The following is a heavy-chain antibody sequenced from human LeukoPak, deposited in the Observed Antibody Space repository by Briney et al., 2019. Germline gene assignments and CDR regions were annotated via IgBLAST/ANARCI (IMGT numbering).Heavy chain of an antibody. CDR2: ISWNSVNI. CDR3: VKDRGLRNQWLQLTYDS. D-gene: IGHD5-24*01. V-gene: IGHV3-9*01. J-gene: IGHJ4*02. Sequence: GRSLRLSCAASGFTFDDYAMHWVRQAPGKGLEWVSGISWNSVNIGYEDSVKGRFTISRDNAKNSLYLQMHSLRPEDTALYYCVKDRGLRNQWLQLTYDSWGQGTLVTVSS. CDR1: GFTFDDYA.